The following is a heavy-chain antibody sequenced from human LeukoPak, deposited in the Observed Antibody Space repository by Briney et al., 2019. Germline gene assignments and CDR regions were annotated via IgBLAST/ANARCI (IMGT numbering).Heavy chain of an antibody. CDR3: ARGSHGYFGYRPRGWFDP. D-gene: IGHD3-9*01. V-gene: IGHV4-34*01. CDR1: GGSFSGYY. CDR2: INHSGST. Sequence: TSETLSLTCAVYGGSFSGYYWSWIGQPPGKGLEWIGEINHSGSTNYNPSLKSRVTISVDTSKNQFSLKLSSVTAADTAVYYCARGSHGYFGYRPRGWFDPWGQGTLVTVSS. J-gene: IGHJ5*02.